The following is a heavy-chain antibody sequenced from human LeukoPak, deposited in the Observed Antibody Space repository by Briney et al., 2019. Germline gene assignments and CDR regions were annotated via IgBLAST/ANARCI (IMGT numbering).Heavy chain of an antibody. J-gene: IGHJ6*03. V-gene: IGHV4-59*01. CDR1: GGSISGYY. CDR3: ARRAPYFNYYMDV. CDR2: IYSSGTT. Sequence: PSETLSLTCTVSGGSISGYYWIWIRQPPGKGLEWIGYIYSSGTTKYNPSLRSRVTISVDTSKMQFSLNLSSVTAADTAPYFCARRAPYFNYYMDVWGKGTTVTVSS.